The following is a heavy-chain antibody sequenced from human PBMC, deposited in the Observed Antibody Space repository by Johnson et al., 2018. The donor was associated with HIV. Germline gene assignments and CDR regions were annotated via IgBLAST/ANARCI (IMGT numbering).Heavy chain of an antibody. CDR3: AKEDPLRGYSGYVDAFDI. Sequence: QVQLVESGGGLVTPGGSLRLSCVASGFTFSDYYMTWVRQAPGKGLEWVAVISYDGGNKYYSDSVKGRYTISRDNSKNTLYLQRNSLRAEETAGYYCAKEDPLRGYSGYVDAFDIWGQGKMVTVSS. CDR1: GFTFSDYY. D-gene: IGHD5-12*01. CDR2: ISYDGGNK. V-gene: IGHV3-30*18. J-gene: IGHJ3*02.